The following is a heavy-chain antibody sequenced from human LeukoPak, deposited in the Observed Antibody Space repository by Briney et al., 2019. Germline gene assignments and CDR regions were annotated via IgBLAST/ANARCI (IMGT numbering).Heavy chain of an antibody. CDR3: ATYRQVLLPFES. Sequence: PGGSLRLSCAASGFTFSTFAMFWGRQPPGEGLGWVSSIFPSGGEIHYADSVRGRFTISRDNSKSTLSLQMNSLRAEDTAIYYCATYRQVLLPFESWGQGTLVTVSS. D-gene: IGHD2-8*02. J-gene: IGHJ4*02. CDR2: IFPSGGEI. V-gene: IGHV3-23*01. CDR1: GFTFSTFA.